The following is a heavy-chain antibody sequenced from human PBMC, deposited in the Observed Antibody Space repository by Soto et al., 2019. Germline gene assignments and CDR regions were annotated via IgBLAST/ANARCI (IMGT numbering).Heavy chain of an antibody. J-gene: IGHJ4*02. V-gene: IGHV4-4*07. CDR3: ARGGQDFWSGPFDY. CDR2: IDTSGST. Sequence: QGQLQESGPGLVKPSETLSLTCTVSGGSISNYYCNWIRQPAGKGLEWIGRIDTSGSTNYNPSLKSRVTMSVDTSKQEFSLKLRSVTAADTALYYCARGGQDFWSGPFDYWGRGALVTVSS. CDR1: GGSISNYY. D-gene: IGHD3-3*01.